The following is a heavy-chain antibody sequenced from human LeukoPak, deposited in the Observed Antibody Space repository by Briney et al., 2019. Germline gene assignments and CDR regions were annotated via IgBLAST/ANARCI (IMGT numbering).Heavy chain of an antibody. J-gene: IGHJ4*02. Sequence: PGGSLRLSCAASGFTFSSYWMHWVRQAPGKGLVWVSRINSDGRSTTYADSVKGRFTISRDNAKNTLYLQMNGLRAEDTAVYYCAREYYYDNYFDYWGQGTLVTVSS. D-gene: IGHD3-22*01. CDR2: INSDGRST. V-gene: IGHV3-74*01. CDR1: GFTFSSYW. CDR3: AREYYYDNYFDY.